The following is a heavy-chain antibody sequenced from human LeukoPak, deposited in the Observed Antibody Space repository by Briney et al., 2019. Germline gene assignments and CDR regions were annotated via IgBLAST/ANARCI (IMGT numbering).Heavy chain of an antibody. V-gene: IGHV4-34*01. CDR2: INQSGST. CDR3: ARAGRYCGGDCYSEEYNWFDP. J-gene: IGHJ5*02. CDR1: GGSFSGYY. D-gene: IGHD2-21*02. Sequence: SETLSLTCAVYGGSFSGYYWSWIRQPPGKGLEWIGEINQSGSTNYNPSLESRVTISVDTSKNQFSLKLSSVTAADTAVYYCARAGRYCGGDCYSEEYNWFDPWGQGTLVTVSS.